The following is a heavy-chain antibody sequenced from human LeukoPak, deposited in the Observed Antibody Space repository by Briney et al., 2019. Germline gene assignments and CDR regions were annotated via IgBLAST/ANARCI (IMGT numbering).Heavy chain of an antibody. D-gene: IGHD6-19*01. CDR1: GYTFTSYG. CDR2: ISAYNGNT. CDR3: ARNSHGYGSGWQQFNFDY. Sequence: ASVKVSCKASGYTFTSYGISWVRQAPGQGLEWMGWISAYNGNTNYAQKLQGRLTMTTDTSTSTAYMELRGLRSDDTAIYYCARNSHGYGSGWQQFNFDYWGQGSLVTVS. V-gene: IGHV1-18*01. J-gene: IGHJ4*02.